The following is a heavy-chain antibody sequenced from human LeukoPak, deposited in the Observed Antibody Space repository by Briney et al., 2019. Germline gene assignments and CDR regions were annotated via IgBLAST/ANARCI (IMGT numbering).Heavy chain of an antibody. CDR1: GFMFSDYW. J-gene: IGHJ4*02. Sequence: GGSLRLSCTASGFMFSDYWMSWVRQAPGKGPEWVANINPAGSQQYSVDSLKGRSTVSRDNAKKSFYLQMNCLRAEDTAVYYCVKWGPYCSTHYCPALESWGQGTLVTVSS. D-gene: IGHD4-11*01. V-gene: IGHV3-7*01. CDR3: VKWGPYCSTHYCPALES. CDR2: INPAGSQQ.